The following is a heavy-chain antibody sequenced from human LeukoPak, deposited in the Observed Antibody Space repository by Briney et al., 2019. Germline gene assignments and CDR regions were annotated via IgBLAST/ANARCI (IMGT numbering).Heavy chain of an antibody. CDR3: ARWGATTVGAFDI. CDR2: IIPILGTA. V-gene: IGHV1-69*11. CDR1: GGTFSSYA. J-gene: IGHJ3*02. Sequence: ASVKVSCKASGGTFSSYAISWVRQAPGQGLEWMGRIIPILGTANYAQKFQGRVTITTDESTSTAYMGLSSLRSEDTAVYYCARWGATTVGAFDIWGQGTMVTVSS. D-gene: IGHD4-23*01.